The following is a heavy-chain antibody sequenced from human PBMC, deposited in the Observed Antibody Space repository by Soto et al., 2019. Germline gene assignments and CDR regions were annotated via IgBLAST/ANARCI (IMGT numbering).Heavy chain of an antibody. CDR2: ISYDGSNK. CDR1: GFTSGNYG. Sequence: GGSLRLSCAASGFTSGNYGMHWVRQAPGKGLEWVAVISYDGSNKYYADSVKGRFTISRDNSKNTLYLQMNSLRAEDTAVYYCAKDLGSGSYLFDAFDIWGQGTMVTVSS. J-gene: IGHJ3*02. CDR3: AKDLGSGSYLFDAFDI. V-gene: IGHV3-30*18. D-gene: IGHD1-26*01.